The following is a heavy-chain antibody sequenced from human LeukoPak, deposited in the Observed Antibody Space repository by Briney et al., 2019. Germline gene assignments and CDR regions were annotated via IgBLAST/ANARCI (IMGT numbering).Heavy chain of an antibody. CDR1: GYIFTTGW. CDR3: ARPYCGGGTCYAGY. V-gene: IGHV5-10-1*01. D-gene: IGHD2-15*01. CDR2: IDPSDSYT. J-gene: IGHJ4*02. Sequence: GESLKISFKASGYIFTTGWIAWVRQMPGKGLEWMGKIDPSDSYTTYSPSLQGHVTISADKSITTAYLQWTSLRDSDNAIYYCARPYCGGGTCYAGYWGQGTLVTVSS.